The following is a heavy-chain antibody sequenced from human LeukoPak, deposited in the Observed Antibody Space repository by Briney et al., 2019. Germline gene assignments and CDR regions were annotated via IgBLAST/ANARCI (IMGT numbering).Heavy chain of an antibody. CDR1: GFTVSTNY. D-gene: IGHD5-18*01. Sequence: PGGSLRLSCAASGFTVSTNYMSWVRQAPGKGLEWVANIKQDGSEKYYVDSVKGRSTISRDNAKNSLYLQMNSLRAEDTAVYYCARAADTNRFDPWGQGALVTVSS. CDR2: IKQDGSEK. J-gene: IGHJ5*02. CDR3: ARAADTNRFDP. V-gene: IGHV3-7*01.